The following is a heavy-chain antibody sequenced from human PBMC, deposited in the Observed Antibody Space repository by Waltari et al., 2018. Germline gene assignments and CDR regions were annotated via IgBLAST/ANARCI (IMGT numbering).Heavy chain of an antibody. J-gene: IGHJ6*03. D-gene: IGHD2-21*02. Sequence: QIQLVQSGPAVKKPGASVKVSCKASGYTFPTFCSSWVRQAPGQGLEWMGWSSVYNGNTRYAEKIQGRVTMTTDTSTSTAYMELRSLRFDDTAIYYCAVGEGDSLLYYYMDVWGKGTTVTVSS. CDR2: SSVYNGNT. V-gene: IGHV1-18*01. CDR3: AVGEGDSLLYYYMDV. CDR1: GYTFPTFC.